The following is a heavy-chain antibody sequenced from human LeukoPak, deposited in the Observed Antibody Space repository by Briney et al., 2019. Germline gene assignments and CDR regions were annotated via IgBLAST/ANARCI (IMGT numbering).Heavy chain of an antibody. D-gene: IGHD3-3*01. CDR2: INPNSGGT. V-gene: IGHV1-2*02. CDR1: GYTFSGHY. Sequence: ASVKVSCKASGYTFSGHYMHWVRQAPGQGLEWMGWINPNSGGTNYAQKFQGRVTMTRDTSISTAYMDLSSLRSEDTAVYYCARAVFDFWSGSNYYYMDVWGKGTTVTVSS. CDR3: ARAVFDFWSGSNYYYMDV. J-gene: IGHJ6*03.